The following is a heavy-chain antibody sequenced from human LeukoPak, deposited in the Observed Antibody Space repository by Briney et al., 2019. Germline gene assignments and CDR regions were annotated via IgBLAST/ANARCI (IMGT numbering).Heavy chain of an antibody. D-gene: IGHD2-2*01. CDR2: INHSGST. CDR3: ARATNDCSSTRCSLYYFDY. V-gene: IGHV4-34*01. CDR1: GGSFSGYY. J-gene: IGHJ4*02. Sequence: SETLSLTCAVYGGSFSGYYWSWIRQPPGKGLEWIGEINHSGSTNYNPSLKSRVTISVDTSKNQFSLKLSSVTAADTAVYYCARATNDCSSTRCSLYYFDYWGQGTLVTVSS.